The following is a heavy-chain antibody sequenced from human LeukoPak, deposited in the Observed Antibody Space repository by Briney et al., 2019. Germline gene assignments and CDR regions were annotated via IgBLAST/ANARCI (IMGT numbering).Heavy chain of an antibody. J-gene: IGHJ4*02. D-gene: IGHD5-18*01. Sequence: GGSLRLSCAASGFIFSSYWMAWVRQAPGKGLEWVANIKEDGSDKDYVESLKGRFTISRDNAKNSLYLQMDCLRAEDTAVYYCARDAGYGYDRFDYWGQGTQVTVSS. CDR3: ARDAGYGYDRFDY. CDR2: IKEDGSDK. CDR1: GFIFSSYW. V-gene: IGHV3-7*01.